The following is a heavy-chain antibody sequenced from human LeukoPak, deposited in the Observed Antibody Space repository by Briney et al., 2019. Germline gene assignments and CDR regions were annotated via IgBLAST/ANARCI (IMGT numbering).Heavy chain of an antibody. J-gene: IGHJ4*02. CDR3: ARDQELGDAFDY. Sequence: SGGSLSLSCAASGFTFSSYSMNWVRQAAGEGLEWVSSISSSSSYIYYADSVKGRFTISRDNAKNSLYLQMNSLRAEDTAVYYCARDQELGDAFDYWGQGTLVTVSS. CDR1: GFTFSSYS. CDR2: ISSSSSYI. V-gene: IGHV3-21*01. D-gene: IGHD3-16*01.